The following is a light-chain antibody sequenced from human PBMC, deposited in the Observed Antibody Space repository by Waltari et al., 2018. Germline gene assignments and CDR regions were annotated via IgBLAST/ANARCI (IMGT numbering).Light chain of an antibody. CDR3: CSYAGSSSWV. Sequence: QSALTQPASVSGSPGQSITISCTGTSSDVGTYNLVSWYQQHPGKAPKLMIDEVTKRPSGLSKRFSGSKSGNTASLTISGLQTEDEADYYCCSYAGSSSWVFGGGTKLTVL. CDR1: SSDVGTYNL. J-gene: IGLJ3*02. V-gene: IGLV2-23*02. CDR2: EVT.